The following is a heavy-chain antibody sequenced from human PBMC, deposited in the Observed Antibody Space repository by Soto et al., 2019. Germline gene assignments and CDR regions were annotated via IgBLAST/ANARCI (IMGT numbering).Heavy chain of an antibody. V-gene: IGHV3-30*03. J-gene: IGHJ4*02. CDR2: ISYDGSNK. Sequence: PGGSLRLSCAASGFTFSSYGMHWVRQAPGKGLEWVAVISYDGSNKYYADSVKGRFTISRDNAKNSLYLQMNSLRAEDTAVYYCARDSYWSFDYWGQGILVTVSS. D-gene: IGHD3-3*01. CDR1: GFTFSSYG. CDR3: ARDSYWSFDY.